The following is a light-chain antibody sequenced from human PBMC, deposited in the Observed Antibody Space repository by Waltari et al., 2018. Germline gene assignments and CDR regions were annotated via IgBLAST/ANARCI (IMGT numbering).Light chain of an antibody. V-gene: IGKV2-28*01. CDR2: LGS. CDR1: QSLLHSNGYNY. Sequence: DIVMTQSPLSLPVTPGEPASISCRSSQSLLHSNGYNYLDWYLQKPGQSPQLLIYLGSNRVSGVPDRFSGGGSGTDFTLKISRVEAEDVGVYYCMQALQTPYTFGQGTKLEIK. J-gene: IGKJ2*01. CDR3: MQALQTPYT.